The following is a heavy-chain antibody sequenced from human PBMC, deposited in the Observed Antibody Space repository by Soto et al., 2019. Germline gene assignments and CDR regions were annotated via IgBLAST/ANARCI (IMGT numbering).Heavy chain of an antibody. J-gene: IGHJ5*02. Sequence: PSETLSLTCTVSGGSISSGDYYWSWIRQPPGKGLEWIGYIYYSGSTYYNPSLKSRVTISVDTSKNQFSLKLSSVTAADTAVYYCARAVWYSSSWVNWFDPWGQGTLVTVSS. CDR3: ARAVWYSSSWVNWFDP. CDR1: GGSISSGDYY. CDR2: IYYSGST. V-gene: IGHV4-30-4*01. D-gene: IGHD6-13*01.